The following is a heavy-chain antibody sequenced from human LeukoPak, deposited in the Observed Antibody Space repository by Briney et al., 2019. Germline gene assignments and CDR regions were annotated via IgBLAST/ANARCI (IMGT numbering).Heavy chain of an antibody. V-gene: IGHV1-2*02. Sequence: ASVKVSCKSSGYTFTGYYMHWVRQAPGQGLEWRGWINPNSGGTNFAQKFQGRVTMTRDTSISTAYMELRRLRSDDTAVYYCARGYYGSGSPDNWGQGTLVTVSS. CDR1: GYTFTGYY. CDR3: ARGYYGSGSPDN. D-gene: IGHD3-10*01. CDR2: INPNSGGT. J-gene: IGHJ4*02.